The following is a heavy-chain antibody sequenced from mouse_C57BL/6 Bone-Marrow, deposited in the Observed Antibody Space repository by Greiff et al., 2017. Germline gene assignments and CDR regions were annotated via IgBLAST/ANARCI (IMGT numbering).Heavy chain of an antibody. V-gene: IGHV14-1*01. CDR3: TLIYYDGSSYAMDY. CDR2: IDPEDGDT. Sequence: EVQLQQSGAELVRPGASVKLSCTASGFNIKDYYMHWVKQRPEQGLEWIGRIDPEDGDTEYAPKFQGKATMTSDTSPNTPYLQLTSLTSTDTAVYYGTLIYYDGSSYAMDYWRQGGSVTVSP. D-gene: IGHD1-1*01. CDR1: GFNIKDYY. J-gene: IGHJ4*01.